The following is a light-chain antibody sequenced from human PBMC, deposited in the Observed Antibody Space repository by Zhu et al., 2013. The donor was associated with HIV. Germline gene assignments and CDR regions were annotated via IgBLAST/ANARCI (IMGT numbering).Light chain of an antibody. CDR1: QSVGSTF. J-gene: IGKJ4*01. CDR2: GAS. CDR3: QHYGRPPVT. V-gene: IGKV3-20*01. Sequence: DIVLTQSPGTLSLSPGERATLSCGASQSVGSTFLAWYQQKPGQAPRLLIYGASTRATGIPARFSGSGSGTEFTLTINGVEPEDSAVYFCQHYGRPPVTFGGGTKVEIK.